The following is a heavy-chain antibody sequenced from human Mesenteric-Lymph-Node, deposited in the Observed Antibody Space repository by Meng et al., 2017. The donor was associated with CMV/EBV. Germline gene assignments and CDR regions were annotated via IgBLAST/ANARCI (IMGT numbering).Heavy chain of an antibody. CDR2: ISSGSNYI. V-gene: IGHV3-21*01. D-gene: IGHD2-2*02. CDR1: GFTFRSYS. J-gene: IGHJ6*02. CDR3: ARAADYCSNSSCYTDFYYGMGV. Sequence: GESLKISCAAPGFTFRSYSMSWVRQAPGKGLEWVSSISSGSNYIYYADSVKGRFTVSRDNAKDSLSLQMNSLRAEDTAVYYCARAADYCSNSSCYTDFYYGMGVWGQGTTVTVSS.